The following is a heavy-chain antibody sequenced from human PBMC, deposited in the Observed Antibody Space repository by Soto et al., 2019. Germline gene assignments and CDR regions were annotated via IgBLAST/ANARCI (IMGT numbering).Heavy chain of an antibody. Sequence: QVQLLESGGGLVKPGGSLRLSCAASKFTVSAYYMAWIRQAPGKGLDWISYISGDSSDRNYADSVKGRFTISRDNAKNSPYLQMNSLTVDETAVYFCATGQQVRMADIWGQGTMVTVSS. CDR1: KFTVSAYY. J-gene: IGHJ3*02. D-gene: IGHD6-13*01. CDR2: ISGDSSDR. CDR3: ATGQQVRMADI. V-gene: IGHV3-11*03.